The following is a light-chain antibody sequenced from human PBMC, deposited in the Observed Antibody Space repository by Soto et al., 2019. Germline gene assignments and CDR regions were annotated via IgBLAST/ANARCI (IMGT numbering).Light chain of an antibody. J-gene: IGKJ1*01. CDR3: QQYNSYSWT. CDR2: DAS. Sequence: AIQMTQSPSSLSASVGDRVTITCRASQGIRNDLGWYQTKPGKAPKLLIYDASSLESGVPSRFSGSGSGTEFTLTISSLQPDDFATYDCQQYNSYSWTFGQGTKVDI. CDR1: QGIRND. V-gene: IGKV1-13*02.